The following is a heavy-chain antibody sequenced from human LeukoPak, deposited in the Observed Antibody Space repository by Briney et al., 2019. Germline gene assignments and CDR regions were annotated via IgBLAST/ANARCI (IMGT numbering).Heavy chain of an antibody. CDR2: VYSTGSA. D-gene: IGHD5-24*01. Sequence: SETLSLTCTVSSDSINSDGYSWSWIRQPAGKGLEWIGRVYSTGSANYSPSLESRVIISIATFKNQFFLRLSSVTAADTAVYYCARVYRRDGYNYDGFDIWGQGTMVTVS. J-gene: IGHJ3*02. V-gene: IGHV4-61*02. CDR3: ARVYRRDGYNYDGFDI. CDR1: SDSINSDGYS.